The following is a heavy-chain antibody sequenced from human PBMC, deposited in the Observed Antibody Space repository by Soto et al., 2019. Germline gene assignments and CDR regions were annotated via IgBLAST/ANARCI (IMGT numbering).Heavy chain of an antibody. CDR3: ARALKGSSWGRPGY. V-gene: IGHV1-18*01. J-gene: IGHJ4*02. D-gene: IGHD6-13*01. CDR1: GYTFTSYG. Sequence: ASVNVSCKSTGYTFTSYGISWVRQAPGQGLEWMGWISAYNGNTNYAQKLQGRVTITTDTSTSTAYMELRSLRSDDTAVYYWARALKGSSWGRPGYWGQGTLVTVSS. CDR2: ISAYNGNT.